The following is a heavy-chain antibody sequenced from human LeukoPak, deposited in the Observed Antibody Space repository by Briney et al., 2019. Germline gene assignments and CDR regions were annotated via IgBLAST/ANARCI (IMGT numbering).Heavy chain of an antibody. J-gene: IGHJ6*02. V-gene: IGHV1-46*03. CDR2: INPSGGST. Sequence: ASVKVSCKASGYTFTSYYMHWVRQAPGQGLEWMGIINPSGGSTSYAQKFQGRVTMTRNTSISTAYMELSSLRSEDTAVYYCALRGPYDFWSGYYREYGMDVWGQGTTVTVSS. D-gene: IGHD3-3*01. CDR3: ALRGPYDFWSGYYREYGMDV. CDR1: GYTFTSYY.